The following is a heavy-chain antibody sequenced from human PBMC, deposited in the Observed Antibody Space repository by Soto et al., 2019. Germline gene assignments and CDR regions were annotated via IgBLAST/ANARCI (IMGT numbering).Heavy chain of an antibody. CDR1: GGSVSSGSYY. Sequence: QVQLQESGPGLVKPSETLSLTCTVSGGSVSSGSYYWSWIRQPPGKGLEWIGYIYYSGSTNYNPSLKSRVTISVDTSKNPFSLKLSSVTAADTAVYYCARDRLSVLSFWGQGTLVTVSS. CDR2: IYYSGST. V-gene: IGHV4-61*01. D-gene: IGHD3-16*02. CDR3: ARDRLSVLSF. J-gene: IGHJ4*02.